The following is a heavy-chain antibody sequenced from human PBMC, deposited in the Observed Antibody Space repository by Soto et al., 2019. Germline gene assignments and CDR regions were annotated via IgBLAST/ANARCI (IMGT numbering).Heavy chain of an antibody. D-gene: IGHD5-12*01. Sequence: QVQLQESGPGLVKPSETLSLTCTVSGGSISSYYWSWIRQPPGKGLEWIGYIYYSGSTNYNPSLKSRVTISVDTSKNQFSLKLSSVTAADTAVYYCARLLEIVATIPSWFDPWGQGTLVTVSS. CDR2: IYYSGST. V-gene: IGHV4-59*01. CDR1: GGSISSYY. J-gene: IGHJ5*02. CDR3: ARLLEIVATIPSWFDP.